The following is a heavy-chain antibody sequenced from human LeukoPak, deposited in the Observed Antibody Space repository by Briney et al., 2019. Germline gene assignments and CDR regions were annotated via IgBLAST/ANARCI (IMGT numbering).Heavy chain of an antibody. J-gene: IGHJ5*02. CDR1: GYTLTELS. D-gene: IGHD5-24*01. CDR3: ARDNSVRDEAWWFNP. Sequence: ASVKVSCKVSGYTLTELSMHWVRQAPGQRPEWMGVISPSGGSTTYAQKFQGRVTLTRDMSTSTDYLELSSLRSEDTAVYYCARDNSVRDEAWWFNPWGQGTLVTVSS. V-gene: IGHV1-46*01. CDR2: ISPSGGST.